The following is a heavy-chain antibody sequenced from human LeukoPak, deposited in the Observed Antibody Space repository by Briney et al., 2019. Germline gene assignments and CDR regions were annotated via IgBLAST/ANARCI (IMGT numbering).Heavy chain of an antibody. CDR2: ISFDGSNE. Sequence: GGSLRLSCAASGFTFSSYGMHWVRQSPGRGLEWLSFISFDGSNEFYADSLKGRFTISRDNSKDTLYLQMDSLRAEDTAVYYCATSLGPLTEYWDQGTLVTVSS. D-gene: IGHD7-27*01. J-gene: IGHJ4*02. CDR3: ATSLGPLTEY. CDR1: GFTFSSYG. V-gene: IGHV3-30*03.